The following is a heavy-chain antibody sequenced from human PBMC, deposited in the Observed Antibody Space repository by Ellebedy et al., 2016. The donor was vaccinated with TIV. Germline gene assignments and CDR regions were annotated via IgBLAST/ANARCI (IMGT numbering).Heavy chain of an antibody. V-gene: IGHV3-7*01. CDR1: GFNFRSYW. Sequence: GESLKISCAASGFNFRSYWMTWVRQAPGKGLEWVANIRQEGDEIYYVESVRGRFTISRDNAKNSLSLQMNSLRVEDTAVYYCERRASYGDYAVQVNPWFDPWGQGTLVTVSS. J-gene: IGHJ5*02. D-gene: IGHD4-17*01. CDR2: IRQEGDEI. CDR3: ERRASYGDYAVQVNPWFDP.